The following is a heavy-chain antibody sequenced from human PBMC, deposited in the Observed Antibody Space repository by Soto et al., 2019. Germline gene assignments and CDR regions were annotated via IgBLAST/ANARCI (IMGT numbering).Heavy chain of an antibody. CDR3: AHSRPQVYYYDSSGYYALYFDY. V-gene: IGHV2-5*02. CDR2: IYWDDDK. CDR1: GFSLSTSGVG. Sequence: SGPTLVNPTQTLTLTCTFSGFSLSTSGVGVGWIRQPPGKALEWLALIYWDDDKRYSPSLKSRLTITKDTSKNQVVLTMTNIDPVDTATYYCAHSRPQVYYYDSSGYYALYFDYWGQGTLVTVSS. D-gene: IGHD3-22*01. J-gene: IGHJ4*02.